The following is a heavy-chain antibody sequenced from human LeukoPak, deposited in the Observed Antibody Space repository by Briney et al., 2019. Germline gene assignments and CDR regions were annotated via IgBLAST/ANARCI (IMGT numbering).Heavy chain of an antibody. J-gene: IGHJ4*02. Sequence: GGSLRLSCAASGFTFSSHAMNWVRQAPGKGLEWVSAISAGGDTPYYADSAKGRFTISRDNSKNTVYLQMNSLRAGDTAVYYCVKRRYCSSISCHDFDYWGQGTLVTVSS. V-gene: IGHV3-23*01. CDR2: ISAGGDTP. CDR1: GFTFSSHA. CDR3: VKRRYCSSISCHDFDY. D-gene: IGHD2-2*01.